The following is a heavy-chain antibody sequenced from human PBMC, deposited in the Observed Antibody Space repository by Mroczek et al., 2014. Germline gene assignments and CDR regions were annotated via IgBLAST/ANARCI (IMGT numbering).Heavy chain of an antibody. D-gene: IGHD6-13*01. Sequence: VQLVESGAEVKKPGASVKVSCKASGYTFTSYDINWVRQATGQGLEWMGWMNPNSGNTGYAQKFQGRVTMTRNTSISTAYMELSSLRSEDTAVYYCARRNGVNIASRSPYYFDYWGQGTLVTVSS. CDR2: MNPNSGNT. V-gene: IGHV1-8*01. CDR1: GYTFTSYD. J-gene: IGHJ4*02. CDR3: ARRNGVNIASRSPYYFDY.